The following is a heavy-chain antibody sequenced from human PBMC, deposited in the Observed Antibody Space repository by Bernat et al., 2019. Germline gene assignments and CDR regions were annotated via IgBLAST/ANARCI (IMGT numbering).Heavy chain of an antibody. CDR2: IKQDGSEK. D-gene: IGHD3-10*01. J-gene: IGHJ4*02. V-gene: IGHV3-7*03. CDR3: ANIAGAADDY. CDR1: GSTFSSYW. Sequence: EAQLVESGGDLVQPGGSLRLSCAASGSTFSSYWMSWVRQAPGMGLEWVANIKQDGSEKHYVDSVKGRFSISRDNAKNSLYLQMNSLRAEDTAVYYCANIAGAADDYWGQGTLVTVSS.